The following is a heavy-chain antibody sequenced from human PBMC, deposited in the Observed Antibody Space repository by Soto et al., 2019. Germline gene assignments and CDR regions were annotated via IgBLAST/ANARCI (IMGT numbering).Heavy chain of an antibody. Sequence: SETLSLTCTVSGGSISSSSYYWGWIRQPPGKGLEWIGSIYYSGSTYYNPSLKSRVTISVDTSKNQFSLKLSSVTAADTAVYYCARTNYYYYSYMDVGGKGTRVTVSS. CDR2: IYYSGST. CDR1: GGSISSSSYY. J-gene: IGHJ6*03. CDR3: ARTNYYYYSYMDV. V-gene: IGHV4-39*01.